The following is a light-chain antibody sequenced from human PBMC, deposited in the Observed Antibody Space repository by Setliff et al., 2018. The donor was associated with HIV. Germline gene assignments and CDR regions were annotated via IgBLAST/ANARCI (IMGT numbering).Light chain of an antibody. CDR2: DVN. J-gene: IGLJ1*01. V-gene: IGLV2-23*02. Sequence: QSALTQPASVSGSPGQSITISCTGTNNDIGTYNFVSWYQQYPGKAPKLMIFDVNKRPSGVSHRFSGSKSGNTASLTISGLLAEDEADYYCCSYTTSLTYVFGTGTKVTVL. CDR3: CSYTTSLTYV. CDR1: NNDIGTYNF.